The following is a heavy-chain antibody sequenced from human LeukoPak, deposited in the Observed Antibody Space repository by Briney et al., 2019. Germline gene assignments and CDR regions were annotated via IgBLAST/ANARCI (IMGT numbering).Heavy chain of an antibody. Sequence: PGGSLRLSCAASGLTFRNYGMHWVRQAPGKGLEWEAVIWYDGSNEGYADSVKGRFTISRDNSKNMLYLQMNSLRDEDTAVYYCATNSGTPPRYMNVWGEGTTVSVSS. CDR1: GLTFRNYG. CDR2: IWYDGSNE. J-gene: IGHJ6*03. V-gene: IGHV3-33*01. D-gene: IGHD1-26*01. CDR3: ATNSGTPPRYMNV.